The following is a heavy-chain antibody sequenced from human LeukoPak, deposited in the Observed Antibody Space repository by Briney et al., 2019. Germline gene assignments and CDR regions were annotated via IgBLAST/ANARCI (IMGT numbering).Heavy chain of an antibody. CDR1: GFSFSDYS. D-gene: IGHD3-22*01. V-gene: IGHV3-21*01. J-gene: IGHJ4*02. CDR3: ARVPPTERGYYLSDY. CDR2: ISSSSSYI. Sequence: PGGSLRLSCAASGFSFSDYSMNWVRQAPGKGLEWVSSISSSSSYIYYADSVKGRFTISRDNAKNSLYLQMNSLRAEDTAVYYCARVPPTERGYYLSDYWGQGTLVTVSS.